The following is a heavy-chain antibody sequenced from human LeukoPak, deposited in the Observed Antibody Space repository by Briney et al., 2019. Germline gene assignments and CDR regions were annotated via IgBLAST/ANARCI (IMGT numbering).Heavy chain of an antibody. J-gene: IGHJ4*02. CDR3: ASHYYGSGSYSGTHY. V-gene: IGHV3-21*01. Sequence: SGGSLRLSCAASGFTFSSYSMNWVRQAPGKGLEWASSISSSSSSIYYADSVKGRFTISRDNAKNSLYLQMNSLRAEDTAVYYCASHYYGSGSYSGTHYWGQGTLVTVSS. D-gene: IGHD3-10*01. CDR2: ISSSSSSI. CDR1: GFTFSSYS.